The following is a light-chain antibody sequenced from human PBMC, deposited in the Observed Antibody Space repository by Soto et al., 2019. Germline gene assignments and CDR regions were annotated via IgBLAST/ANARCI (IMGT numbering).Light chain of an antibody. V-gene: IGLV1-40*01. Sequence: QSVLTQPPSVSGAPGQRVTISCTGSSSNIGAGYDVHWYQQLPVTAPKLLIYGKSNRPSGVPDRFSGSKSATSASLAIIGLQAEDDGDYYGQSYDSSLSGSGVFGTGTKLTVL. J-gene: IGLJ1*01. CDR3: QSYDSSLSGSGV. CDR2: GKS. CDR1: SSNIGAGYD.